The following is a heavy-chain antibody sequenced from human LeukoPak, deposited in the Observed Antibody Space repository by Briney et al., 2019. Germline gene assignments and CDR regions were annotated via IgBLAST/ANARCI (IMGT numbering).Heavy chain of an antibody. V-gene: IGHV3-30*02. CDR1: GFTFSGSG. D-gene: IGHD3-10*02. J-gene: IGHJ6*04. CDR3: AELGITMIGGV. CDR2: IRNDGTNK. Sequence: GGSLRLSCAASGFTFSGSGMHWVRQAPGKGLERVAFIRNDGTNKYYAESVKGRFTISRDNSKNTLYLQMNSLRAEDTAVYYCAELGITMIGGVWGKGTTVTISS.